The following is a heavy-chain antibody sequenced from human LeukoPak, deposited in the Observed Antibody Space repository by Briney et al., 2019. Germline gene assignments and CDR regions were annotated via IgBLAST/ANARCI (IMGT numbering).Heavy chain of an antibody. Sequence: GGSLRLSCAASGFTFSNAWMNWVRQAPGKGLEWVSYISSSGSTIYYADSVKGRFTISRDNAKNSLYLQMNSLRAEDTAVYYCARDPSRDYDILTGYSNDAFDIWGQGTMVTVSS. CDR2: ISSSGSTI. V-gene: IGHV3-48*04. CDR1: GFTFSNAW. D-gene: IGHD3-9*01. CDR3: ARDPSRDYDILTGYSNDAFDI. J-gene: IGHJ3*02.